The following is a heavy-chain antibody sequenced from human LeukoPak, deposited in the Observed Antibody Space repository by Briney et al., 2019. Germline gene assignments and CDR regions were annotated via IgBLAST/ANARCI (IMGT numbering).Heavy chain of an antibody. Sequence: SETLSLTCAVSGYSISSSNWWGWIRQPPGKGLEWIGYIYYSGSTYYNPSLKSRVTISVDTSKNQFSLKLSSVTAADTAVYYCARGDFGYCSSTSCYSYYFDYWGQGTLVTVSS. V-gene: IGHV4-28*03. CDR1: GYSISSSNW. J-gene: IGHJ4*02. D-gene: IGHD2-2*02. CDR2: IYYSGST. CDR3: ARGDFGYCSSTSCYSYYFDY.